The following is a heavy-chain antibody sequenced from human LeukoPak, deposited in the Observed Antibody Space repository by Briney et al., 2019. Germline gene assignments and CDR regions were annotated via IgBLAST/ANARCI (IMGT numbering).Heavy chain of an antibody. V-gene: IGHV4-59*08. CDR2: IYYTGTT. J-gene: IGHJ6*02. Sequence: SETLSLTCTVSGGSIGSYYWSWIRQPPGKGLEWIGYIYYTGTTNYNPSLKSRVTISVDTSKNQFSLKLSAVTAADTAVYYCARHTRGLGATINFYGMDVWGQGTTVTVSS. D-gene: IGHD1-26*01. CDR1: GGSIGSYY. CDR3: ARHTRGLGATINFYGMDV.